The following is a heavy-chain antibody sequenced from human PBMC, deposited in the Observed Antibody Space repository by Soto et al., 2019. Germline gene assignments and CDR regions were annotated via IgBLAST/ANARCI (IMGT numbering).Heavy chain of an antibody. V-gene: IGHV4-31*03. D-gene: IGHD3-10*01. CDR2: IYYSGST. J-gene: IGHJ5*02. CDR3: ARASRRVTMVRGVTNWFDP. Sequence: QVQLQESGPGLVKPSQTLSLTCTVSGGSISSGGYYWSWIRQHPGKGLEWIGYIYYSGSTYYNPSLKSRVTISVDPSKNPFSLKLSSVTAADTAVYYCARASRRVTMVRGVTNWFDPWGQGTLVTVSS. CDR1: GGSISSGGYY.